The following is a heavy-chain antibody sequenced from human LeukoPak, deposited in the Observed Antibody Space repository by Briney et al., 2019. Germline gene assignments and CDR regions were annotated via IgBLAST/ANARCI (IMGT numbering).Heavy chain of an antibody. V-gene: IGHV4-59*01. J-gene: IGHJ5*02. CDR2: IYNSGNT. D-gene: IGHD3-16*01. Sequence: PSETLSLTCTVSGGSTNNYYWTWIRQPPGKGLEWIGNIYNSGNTNYNPSLKSRVTISIDTSKNQSSLKVISVTAADTAIYYCARESGSYLWRSWLNPWGQGTLVTVSS. CDR3: ARESGSYLWRSWLNP. CDR1: GGSTNNYY.